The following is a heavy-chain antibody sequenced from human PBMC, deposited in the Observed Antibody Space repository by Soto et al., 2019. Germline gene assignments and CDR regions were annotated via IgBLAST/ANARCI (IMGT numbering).Heavy chain of an antibody. CDR2: IRGDGART. V-gene: IGHV3-23*01. CDR3: AKEADIVVVPSALEA. J-gene: IGHJ5*02. Sequence: PGGSLRLSCAASGFTFRRYAMTWVRQGPGKGLEWVSGIRGDGARTYYGESVKGRSTVSRDNSKDTLYLQMNSLRVEDTAVYYCAKEADIVVVPSALEAWGQGTLVTVSS. D-gene: IGHD2-21*01. CDR1: GFTFRRYA.